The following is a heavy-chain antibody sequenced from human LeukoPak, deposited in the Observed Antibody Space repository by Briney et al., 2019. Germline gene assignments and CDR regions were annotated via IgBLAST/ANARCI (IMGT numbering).Heavy chain of an antibody. CDR3: ARGEDLDY. J-gene: IGHJ4*02. Sequence: SETLSLTCAVYGGSFSGYYWSWIRQPPGKGLEWIGEINHSGSTNYNPSLKSRVTISVDTSKNQFSLKLSSVTAADTAVYYCARGEDLDYWGQGTLVTVSS. CDR2: INHSGST. D-gene: IGHD2-15*01. V-gene: IGHV4-34*01. CDR1: GGSFSGYY.